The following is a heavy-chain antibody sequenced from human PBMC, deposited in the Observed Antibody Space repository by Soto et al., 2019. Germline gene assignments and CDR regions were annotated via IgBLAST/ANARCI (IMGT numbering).Heavy chain of an antibody. D-gene: IGHD3-22*01. Sequence: GQGLEWMGWMNPNSGNTGYAQKFQGRVTMTRNTSISTAYMELSSLRSEDTAVYYCARVDYYDSSGYYLPHNWFDPWGQGTLVTVSS. V-gene: IGHV1-8*01. CDR2: MNPNSGNT. J-gene: IGHJ5*02. CDR3: ARVDYYDSSGYYLPHNWFDP.